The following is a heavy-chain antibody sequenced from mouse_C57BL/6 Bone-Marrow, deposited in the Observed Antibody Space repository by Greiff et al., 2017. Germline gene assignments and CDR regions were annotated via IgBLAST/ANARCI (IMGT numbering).Heavy chain of an antibody. CDR3: ARKVYYDYDGGFAY. CDR1: GYAFTNYL. CDR2: INPGSGGT. V-gene: IGHV1-54*01. J-gene: IGHJ3*01. D-gene: IGHD2-4*01. Sequence: VQLQQSGAELVRPGTSVKVSCKASGYAFTNYLIEWVKQRPGQGLEWIGVINPGSGGTNYNEKFKGKATLTADKSSSTAYMQLSSLTSEDSAVYFCARKVYYDYDGGFAYWGQGTLVTVSA.